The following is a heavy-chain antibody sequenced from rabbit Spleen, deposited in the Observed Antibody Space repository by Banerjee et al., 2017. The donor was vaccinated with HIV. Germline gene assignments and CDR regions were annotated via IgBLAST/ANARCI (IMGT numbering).Heavy chain of an antibody. CDR2: INTATGKA. CDR1: GFSFSDRDV. J-gene: IGHJ6*01. Sequence: QEQLEESGGGLVKPEGSLTLTCKASGFSFSDRDVMCWVRQAPGKGLEWIACINTATGKAVYASWAKGRFTISKTSSTTVTLQMTSLTAADTATYFCARDSGTSFSSYGMGLWGPGTLVTVS. D-gene: IGHD8-1*01. V-gene: IGHV1S45*01. CDR3: ARDSGTSFSSYGMGL.